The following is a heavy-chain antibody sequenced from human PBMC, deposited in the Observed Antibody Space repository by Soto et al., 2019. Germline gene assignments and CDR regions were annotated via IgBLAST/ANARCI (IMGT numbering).Heavy chain of an antibody. CDR2: ISYDGTNK. Sequence: GGSLRLSCAASGFIFSTYAMHWVRQAPGKGLEWVAVISYDGTNKYYADSVKGRFTISRDNSRNTIYLQMNSLTTDDTAVYYCARPGSDYDVLSGQYFYYYHTMDVWGQGTTVTVSS. J-gene: IGHJ6*02. CDR1: GFIFSTYA. D-gene: IGHD3-3*01. V-gene: IGHV3-30-3*01. CDR3: ARPGSDYDVLSGQYFYYYHTMDV.